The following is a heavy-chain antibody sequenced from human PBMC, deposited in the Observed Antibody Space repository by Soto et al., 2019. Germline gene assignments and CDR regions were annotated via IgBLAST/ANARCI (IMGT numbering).Heavy chain of an antibody. V-gene: IGHV1-18*04. J-gene: IGHJ3*02. Sequence: GASVKVSWKASGYTFTSYGISWVRQAPGQGLEWMGGISANNGTANYAQKLQGRVTMTADESTSTAYMELSSLRSEDTAVYYCAGKAQKVQWLVRVAFDIWGQGTMVTVSS. D-gene: IGHD6-19*01. CDR2: ISANNGTA. CDR1: GYTFTSYG. CDR3: AGKAQKVQWLVRVAFDI.